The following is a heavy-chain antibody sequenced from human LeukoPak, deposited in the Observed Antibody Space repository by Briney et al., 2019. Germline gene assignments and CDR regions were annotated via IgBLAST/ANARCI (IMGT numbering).Heavy chain of an antibody. CDR3: ARGHYRGNFDY. V-gene: IGHV4-34*01. J-gene: IGHJ4*02. CDR2: INHSGST. CDR1: GGSFSGYY. Sequence: SETLSLTCAVYGGSFSGYYWSWIRQPPGKGLEWIGEINHSGSTNYNPSLKSRVTTSVDTSKNQFSLKLSSVTAADTAVYYCARGHYRGNFDYWGQGTLVTVSS. D-gene: IGHD3-10*01.